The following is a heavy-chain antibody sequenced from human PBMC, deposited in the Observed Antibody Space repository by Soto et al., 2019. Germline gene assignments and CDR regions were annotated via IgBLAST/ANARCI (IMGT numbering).Heavy chain of an antibody. J-gene: IGHJ3*02. CDR2: IYFRGNT. Sequence: SETLSLTCSVSGDSISRIDYYWTWIRQHPEKGLEWIGNIYFRGNTYYSPSLESRLTISVDTSKNQFSLKLASVTAADTAVYYCAREGGSYDSGGYLIRGAFDIWGQGTMVTVSS. CDR3: AREGGSYDSGGYLIRGAFDI. V-gene: IGHV4-31*03. D-gene: IGHD3-22*01. CDR1: GDSISRIDYY.